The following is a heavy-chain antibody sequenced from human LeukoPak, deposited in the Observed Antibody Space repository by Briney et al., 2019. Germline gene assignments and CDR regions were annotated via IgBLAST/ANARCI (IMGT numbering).Heavy chain of an antibody. CDR1: GFTFSSYA. D-gene: IGHD2-15*01. CDR2: ISGSGGST. V-gene: IGHV3-23*01. Sequence: GGSLRLSCAASGFTFSSYAMSWVRQAPGKGLEWVSGISGSGGSTDHADSVKGRFTISRDNSKNTVYLQMNSLRAEDTAVYHCAKESSGGSSDYYFDYWGQGTLVTVSS. J-gene: IGHJ4*02. CDR3: AKESSGGSSDYYFDY.